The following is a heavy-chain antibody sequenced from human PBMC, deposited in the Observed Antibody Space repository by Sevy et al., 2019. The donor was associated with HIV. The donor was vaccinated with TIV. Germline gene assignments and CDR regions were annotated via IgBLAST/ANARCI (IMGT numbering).Heavy chain of an antibody. D-gene: IGHD3-10*01. CDR1: GIDFFGAA. Sequence: ASVKVSCKASGIDFFGAAVQWLRQARGQRPAWIGWIVVAGGHTAYSPTLQDRVSLTRDMSTGTVEMELREFRIEDTAVYFGAADADNSGSPQIWDAFDLWGQGTTVTVSS. CDR2: IVVAGGHT. CDR3: AADADNSGSPQIWDAFDL. V-gene: IGHV1-58*01. J-gene: IGHJ3*01.